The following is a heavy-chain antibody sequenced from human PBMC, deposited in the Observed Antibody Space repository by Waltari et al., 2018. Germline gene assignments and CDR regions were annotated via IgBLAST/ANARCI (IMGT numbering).Heavy chain of an antibody. CDR1: GFTFSSYA. V-gene: IGHV3-30-3*01. CDR2: ISYDGSKN. CDR3: ARDNSGSYLGYYGMDV. D-gene: IGHD1-26*01. J-gene: IGHJ6*02. Sequence: QVQLVESGGGVVQPGRSLRLSCAASGFTFSSYAMHWVRQAPGKGLEWVAVISYDGSKNYYADSVKGRFTISRDNSKNTLYLQMNSLRAEDTAVYYCARDNSGSYLGYYGMDVWGQGTTVTVSS.